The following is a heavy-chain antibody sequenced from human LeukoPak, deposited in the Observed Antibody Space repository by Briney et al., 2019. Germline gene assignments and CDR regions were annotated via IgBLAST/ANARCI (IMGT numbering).Heavy chain of an antibody. CDR3: APDWRSGFDP. J-gene: IGHJ5*02. CDR2: INPSGGST. Sequence: ASVKVSCKASGYTFTSYYMHWVRQAPGQGLEWMGIINPSGGSTSYAQKFQGRVIMTRNTSISTAYMELSSLRSEDTAVYYCAPDWRSGFDPWGQGTLVTVSS. D-gene: IGHD3-16*01. V-gene: IGHV1-46*01. CDR1: GYTFTSYY.